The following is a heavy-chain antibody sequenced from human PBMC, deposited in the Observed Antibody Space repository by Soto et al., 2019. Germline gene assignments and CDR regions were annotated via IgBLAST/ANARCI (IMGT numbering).Heavy chain of an antibody. CDR1: GGFVSSGSYY. CDR2: MSHSGGT. D-gene: IGHD1-1*01. V-gene: IGHV4-34*01. CDR3: ARVERGTATTVVDAFDI. Sequence: QVQLQQWGAGLLKPSETLSLTCAVYGGFVSSGSYYWSWIRQPPGKGLEWIGEMSHSGGTHFNPSHKSRVTISVDTSKNQFSLKMRSVTAADTSLYYCARVERGTATTVVDAFDIWGPGTMVTVSS. J-gene: IGHJ3*02.